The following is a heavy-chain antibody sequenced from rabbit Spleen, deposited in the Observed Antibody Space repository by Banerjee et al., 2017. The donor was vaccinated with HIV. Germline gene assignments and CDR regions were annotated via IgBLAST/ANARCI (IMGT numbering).Heavy chain of an antibody. CDR1: GVSFSDNSY. CDR3: ARDTGSSFSSYGMGL. CDR2: IELGSSGFT. V-gene: IGHV1S40*01. Sequence: QSLEESGGDLVKPGASLTLTCIASGVSFSDNSYMCWVRQAPGKGLEWIVCIELGSSGFTYFASWAKGRFTISKTSSTTVTLQMTSLTAADTATYFCARDTGSSFSSYGMGLWGPGTLVTVS. D-gene: IGHD8-1*01. J-gene: IGHJ6*01.